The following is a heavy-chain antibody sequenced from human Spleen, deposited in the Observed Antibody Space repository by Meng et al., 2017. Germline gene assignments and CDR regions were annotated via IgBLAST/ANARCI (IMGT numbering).Heavy chain of an antibody. J-gene: IGHJ4*02. Sequence: QGQLQGSGPGLVKPSPTLSLTCTVSGDSISSGSYYWSWIRQPAGKGLEWIGRIYISGSINYNPSLKSRVTISIDTSKKQFSLNLSSVTAADTAVYYCARGRYSGYVEYDDWGQGALVTVSS. CDR1: GDSISSGSYY. D-gene: IGHD5-12*01. CDR3: ARGRYSGYVEYDD. V-gene: IGHV4-61*02. CDR2: IYISGSI.